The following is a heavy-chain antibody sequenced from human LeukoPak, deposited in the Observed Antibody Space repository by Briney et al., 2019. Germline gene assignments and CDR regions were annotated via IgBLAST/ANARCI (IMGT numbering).Heavy chain of an antibody. Sequence: SETLSLTCTVSGGSISSYYWSWIRQPAGKGLEWIGRIYTSGGTNYNPYLKSRVTMSVDTSKNQFSLKLSSVTAADTAVYYCARYGYSYGPTYFDYWGQGTLVTVSS. CDR1: GGSISSYY. D-gene: IGHD5-18*01. J-gene: IGHJ4*02. V-gene: IGHV4-4*07. CDR2: IYTSGGT. CDR3: ARYGYSYGPTYFDY.